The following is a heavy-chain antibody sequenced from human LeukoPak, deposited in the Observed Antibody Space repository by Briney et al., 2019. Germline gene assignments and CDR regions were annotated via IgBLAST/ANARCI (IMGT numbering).Heavy chain of an antibody. CDR3: ARCILATCRYLPSFDF. D-gene: IGHD3-3*02. J-gene: IGHJ4*02. CDR1: GYTFTVYG. Sequence: GASVSVSCTAAGYTFTVYGISWVRQSPRQRLEGMGWITTYNGNTNLAQKVQGRVTMTTDTSTSTAYMELRSLRSDDTAVYYCARCILATCRYLPSFDFWGQGTLVTVSS. V-gene: IGHV1-18*01. CDR2: ITTYNGNT.